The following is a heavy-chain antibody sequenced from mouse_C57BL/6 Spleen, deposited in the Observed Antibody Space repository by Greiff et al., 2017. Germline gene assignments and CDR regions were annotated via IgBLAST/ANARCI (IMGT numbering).Heavy chain of an antibody. Sequence: EVKLQESGPGLVKPSQSLSLTCSVTGYSITSGYYWNWIRQFPGNKLEWMGYISYDGSNNYNPSLKNRSSITRDTSKNQFFLKLNSVTTEDTATYYCARGGEDSFDYWGQGTTLTVSS. CDR1: GYSITSGYY. CDR2: ISYDGSN. V-gene: IGHV3-6*01. J-gene: IGHJ2*01. CDR3: ARGGEDSFDY.